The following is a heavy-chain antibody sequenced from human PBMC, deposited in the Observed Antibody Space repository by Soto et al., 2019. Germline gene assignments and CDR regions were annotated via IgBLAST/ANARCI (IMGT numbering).Heavy chain of an antibody. J-gene: IGHJ4*02. CDR1: GYTFTSYA. V-gene: IGHV1-3*01. Sequence: ASVKVSCKASGYTFTSYAMHWVRQAPGQRLEWMGWINAGNGNTKYSQKFQGRVTITGDTSASTAYMELSSLRSEDTAVYYCARDGKDSSSWQATPYQPLLRFDYWGQGTLVTVSS. CDR2: INAGNGNT. CDR3: ARDGKDSSSWQATPYQPLLRFDY. D-gene: IGHD6-13*01.